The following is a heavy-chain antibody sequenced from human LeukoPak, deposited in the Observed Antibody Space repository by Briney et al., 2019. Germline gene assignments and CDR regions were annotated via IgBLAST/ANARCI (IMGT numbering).Heavy chain of an antibody. CDR3: AKREKGTTGRFFDY. V-gene: IGHV3-23*01. CDR1: GFTFTNYA. D-gene: IGHD4-17*01. CDR2: ISEGVGNT. J-gene: IGHJ4*02. Sequence: GGSLRLSCAASGFTFTNYAMTWVRQAPGKGLEWVSGISEGVGNTYYADSVKGRFTISRDHSKNTLYLQMNSLRAEDTALYYCAKREKGTTGRFFDYWGQGTLVTVSS.